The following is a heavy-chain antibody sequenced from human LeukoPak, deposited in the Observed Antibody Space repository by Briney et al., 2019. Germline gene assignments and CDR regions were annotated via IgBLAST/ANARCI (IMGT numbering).Heavy chain of an antibody. CDR1: GYTFTSYG. J-gene: IGHJ4*02. CDR2: INPNSGGT. CDR3: ARGLDYGSTTTFDY. D-gene: IGHD4-17*01. Sequence: ASVKVSCKASGYTFTSYGISWVRQAPGQGLEWMGWINPNSGGTNYAQKFQGRVTMTRDTSISTAYMELSRLRSDDTAVYYCARGLDYGSTTTFDYWGQGTLVTVSS. V-gene: IGHV1-2*02.